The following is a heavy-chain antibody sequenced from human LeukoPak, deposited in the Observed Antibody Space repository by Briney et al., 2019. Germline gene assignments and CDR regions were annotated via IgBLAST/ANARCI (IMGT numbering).Heavy chain of an antibody. V-gene: IGHV1-24*01. J-gene: IGHJ4*02. Sequence: GASVKVSCKVSGYTLTELSMHWVRQAPGKGLEWMGTFDPENGETIYAQKFQGRVTMTEDTSTDTAYMELSSLRSEDTAVYYCTTKYYYDSSDYYVIDYWGQGTLVIVSS. CDR2: FDPENGET. D-gene: IGHD3-22*01. CDR3: TTKYYYDSSDYYVIDY. CDR1: GYTLTELS.